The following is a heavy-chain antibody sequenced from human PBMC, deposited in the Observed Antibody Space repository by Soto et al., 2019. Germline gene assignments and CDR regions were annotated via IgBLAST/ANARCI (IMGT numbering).Heavy chain of an antibody. V-gene: IGHV4-59*01. Sequence: SETLSLTCNVSGSSISAYDWSWIRQPPGKGLEWIGYVYYTGSTLYNPSLKSRVTISVDMSKKEFSLRLSSVIAADTAVYYCARTRMIESWIDAWGQGTPVT. CDR1: GSSISAYD. D-gene: IGHD2-21*01. CDR3: ARTRMIESWIDA. J-gene: IGHJ5*02. CDR2: VYYTGST.